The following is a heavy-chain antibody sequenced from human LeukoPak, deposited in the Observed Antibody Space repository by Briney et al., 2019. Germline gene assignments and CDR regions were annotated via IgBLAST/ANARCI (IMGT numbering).Heavy chain of an antibody. J-gene: IGHJ6*02. CDR3: VRHGLKGCSGGRCFTSFYYYGPDV. CDR1: GYRFIDYW. Sequence: GESLKISCQGSGYRFIDYWIGWVRKLPGKGLEWMEIIFPGDSNINYHTSLQGEVTISAGNSISTAYLQGSSLKASDTAMYYCVRHGLKGCSGGRCFTSFYYYGPDVWGQGSTVTVSS. V-gene: IGHV5-51*01. D-gene: IGHD2-15*01. CDR2: IFPGDSNI.